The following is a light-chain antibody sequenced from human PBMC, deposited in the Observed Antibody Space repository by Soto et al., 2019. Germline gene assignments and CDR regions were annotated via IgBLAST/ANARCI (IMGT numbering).Light chain of an antibody. V-gene: IGKV2-28*01. CDR1: QSLLHGNGRNY. Sequence: EIVMTQSPLSLPVTPGEPASISCRSGQSLLHGNGRNYLDWYLQKPGQSPQLLIYLGSNRAPGVHDRFSGSGSGTDFTLKISRVEAEDAGVYYCMQSLQIPWTFGQGTKVEVK. J-gene: IGKJ1*01. CDR3: MQSLQIPWT. CDR2: LGS.